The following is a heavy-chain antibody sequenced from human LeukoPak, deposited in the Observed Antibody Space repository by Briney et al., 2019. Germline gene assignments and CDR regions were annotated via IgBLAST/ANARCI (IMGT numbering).Heavy chain of an antibody. CDR2: INPSGGST. CDR1: GYTFTSYD. Sequence: ASVKVSCKASGYTFTSYDINWVRQAPGQGLEWMGIINPSGGSTSYAQKFQGRVTMTRDTSTSTVYMELSSLRSEDTAVHYCAREVSGYYDSSGYPCLAYWGQGTLVTVSS. V-gene: IGHV1-46*03. CDR3: AREVSGYYDSSGYPCLAY. D-gene: IGHD3-22*01. J-gene: IGHJ4*02.